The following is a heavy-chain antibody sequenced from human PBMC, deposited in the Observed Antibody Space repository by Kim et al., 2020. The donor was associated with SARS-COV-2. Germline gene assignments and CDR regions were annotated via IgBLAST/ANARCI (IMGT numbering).Heavy chain of an antibody. Sequence: GGSLRLSCAASGFTFSRNAMIWVRQAPGKGLEWVSAISGSGGDTYYADSVKGRFTFSRDNSKNTVYLQMNSLRAEDTAVYYCAKDPYGYKGFFDYWGQGTLVTVSS. CDR3: AKDPYGYKGFFDY. V-gene: IGHV3-23*01. CDR2: ISGSGGDT. CDR1: GFTFSRNA. J-gene: IGHJ4*02. D-gene: IGHD5-12*01.